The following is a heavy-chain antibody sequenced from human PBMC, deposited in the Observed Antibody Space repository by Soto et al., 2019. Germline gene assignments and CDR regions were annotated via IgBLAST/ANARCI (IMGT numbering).Heavy chain of an antibody. CDR1: GYTFTSYG. V-gene: IGHV1-18*04. Sequence: ASLKVSCTASGYTFTSYGISWVRQAPGQGLEWMGWISAYNGNTNYAQKLQGRVTMTTDTSTSTAYMELRSLRSDDTAVYYCARVITIFGVVIIPRYYFGYRGHVPLVTVSS. CDR3: ARVITIFGVVIIPRYYFGY. CDR2: ISAYNGNT. D-gene: IGHD3-3*01. J-gene: IGHJ4*01.